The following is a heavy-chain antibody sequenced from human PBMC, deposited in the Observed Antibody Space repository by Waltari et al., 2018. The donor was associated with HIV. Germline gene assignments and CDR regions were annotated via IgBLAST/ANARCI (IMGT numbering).Heavy chain of an antibody. D-gene: IGHD5-18*01. J-gene: IGHJ4*02. CDR2: ISYDGSNK. CDR1: GFTFSSYA. V-gene: IGHV3-30-3*01. CDR3: ARGGYGWLPDGY. Sequence: QVQLVESGGGVVQPGRSLRLSCAASGFTFSSYAIHWVRQAPGKGLEWVAVISYDGSNKYYSDSVKGRFTISRGNSKNTLYLQMNSLSAEDTAGYYCARGGYGWLPDGYWGQGTLVTVSS.